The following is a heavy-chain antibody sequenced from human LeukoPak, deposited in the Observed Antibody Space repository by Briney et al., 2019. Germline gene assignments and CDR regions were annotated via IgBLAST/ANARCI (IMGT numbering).Heavy chain of an antibody. D-gene: IGHD3-22*01. CDR1: RDSVSSNSAA. Sequence: SHTLSLTCAISRDSVSSNSAAWDWISQSPSRGLGWLGRTYYWSKWYNDYAVSVKSRITINTDTSKNQFSLQLNSVTPEDTAVYYCAREPYYYDSSGYYYLLDYWGQGTLVTVSS. V-gene: IGHV6-1*01. CDR3: AREPYYYDSSGYYYLLDY. CDR2: TYYWSKWYN. J-gene: IGHJ4*02.